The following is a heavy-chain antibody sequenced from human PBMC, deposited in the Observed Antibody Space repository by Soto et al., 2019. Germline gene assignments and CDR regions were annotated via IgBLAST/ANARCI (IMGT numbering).Heavy chain of an antibody. J-gene: IGHJ6*02. Sequence: SVKVSCKASGYTFTSYDINWVRQATGQGLEWMGWMNPNSGNTGYAQRFQGRVTMTRNTSISTAYMELSSLRSEDTAVYYCARGRFLEWLLSAYYYYGMDVWGQGTTVTVSS. V-gene: IGHV1-8*01. CDR1: GYTFTSYD. CDR3: ARGRFLEWLLSAYYYYGMDV. CDR2: MNPNSGNT. D-gene: IGHD3-3*01.